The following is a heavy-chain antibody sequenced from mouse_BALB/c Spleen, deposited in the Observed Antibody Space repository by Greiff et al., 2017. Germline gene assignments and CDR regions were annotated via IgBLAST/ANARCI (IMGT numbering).Heavy chain of an antibody. D-gene: IGHD2-13*01. CDR2: ISSGGSYT. J-gene: IGHJ3*01. V-gene: IGHV5-9-3*01. CDR1: GFTFSSYS. CDR3: AREGDGAWFAY. Sequence: EVQLVESGGGLVKPGGSLKLSCAASGFTFSSYSMSWVRQTPEKRLEWVATISSGGSYTYYPDSVKGRFTISRDNSKNTLYLQMSSLRSEDTAMYYCAREGDGAWFAYWGQGTLVTVSA.